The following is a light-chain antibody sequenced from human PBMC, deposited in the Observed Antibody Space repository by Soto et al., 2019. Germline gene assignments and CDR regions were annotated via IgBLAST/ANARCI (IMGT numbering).Light chain of an antibody. J-gene: IGLJ2*01. V-gene: IGLV1-40*01. CDR1: SSNIGANYD. Sequence: QSVLTQPPSVSGAPGQRVTISCTGSSSNIGANYDVHWYQQVPGTAPKLLIYGNNNRPSGVPDRFSGSKSGTSASLAITGLRAEDEADYYCQSYESSLGGSVFGGGTKVPVL. CDR2: GNN. CDR3: QSYESSLGGSV.